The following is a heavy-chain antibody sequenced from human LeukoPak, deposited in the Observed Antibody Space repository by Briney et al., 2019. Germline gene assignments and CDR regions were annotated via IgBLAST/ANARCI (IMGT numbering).Heavy chain of an antibody. Sequence: GGSLRLSCAASGFTFSNFDMSWVRQAPGKGLEWVSVISGSGDSTYYADSVTGRFSISRDNSKNTLYVQVNSLRAQDTAVYYCAILMTTVTTPAFDIWGQGTMVTVSP. CDR2: ISGSGDST. CDR1: GFTFSNFD. CDR3: AILMTTVTTPAFDI. V-gene: IGHV3-23*01. J-gene: IGHJ3*02. D-gene: IGHD4-17*01.